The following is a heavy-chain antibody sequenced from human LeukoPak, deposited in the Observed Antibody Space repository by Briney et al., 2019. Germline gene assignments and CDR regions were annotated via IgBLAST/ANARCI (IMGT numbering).Heavy chain of an antibody. CDR3: ARVVGATTLDY. V-gene: IGHV1-69*04. CDR1: GGTFSSYA. Sequence: GSSVKVSCKASGGTFSSYAISWVRQAPGQRLEWMGRIIPILGIANYAQKFQGRVTITADKSTSTAYMELSSLRSEDTAVYYCARVVGATTLDYWGQGTLSPSPQ. D-gene: IGHD1-26*01. CDR2: IIPILGIA. J-gene: IGHJ4*02.